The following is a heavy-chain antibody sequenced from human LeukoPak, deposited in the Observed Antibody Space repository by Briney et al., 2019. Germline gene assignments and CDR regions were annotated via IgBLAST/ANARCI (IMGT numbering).Heavy chain of an antibody. CDR3: ARFSYDFWSGYYSYYFDY. J-gene: IGHJ4*02. D-gene: IGHD3-3*01. CDR1: GGSISSYY. Sequence: SETLSLTCTVSGGSISSYYWSWIRQPPGKGLEWIGYIYYSGSTNYNPSLKSRVTISVDTSKNQFSLKLSSVTAADTAVYYCARFSYDFWSGYYSYYFDYWGQGTLVTVSS. CDR2: IYYSGST. V-gene: IGHV4-59*01.